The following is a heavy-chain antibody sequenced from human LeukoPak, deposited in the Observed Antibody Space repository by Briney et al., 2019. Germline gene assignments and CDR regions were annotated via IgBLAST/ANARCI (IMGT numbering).Heavy chain of an antibody. CDR2: IRSKAYGGTT. CDR1: GFTFSDYY. Sequence: HPGGSLRLSCAASGFTFSDYYMSWIRQAPGKGLEWVGFIRSKAYGGTTEYAASVKGRFTISRDDSKSIAYLQMNSLKTEDTAVYYCTRVGGSTYYYYYYMDVWGKGTTVTVSS. CDR3: TRVGGSTYYYYYYMDV. J-gene: IGHJ6*03. V-gene: IGHV3-49*03. D-gene: IGHD1-26*01.